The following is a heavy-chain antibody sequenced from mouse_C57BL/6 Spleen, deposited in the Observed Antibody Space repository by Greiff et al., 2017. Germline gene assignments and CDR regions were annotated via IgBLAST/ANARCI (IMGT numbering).Heavy chain of an antibody. D-gene: IGHD2-12*01. Sequence: VQLQQSGPELVKPGASVKISCKASGYSFTGYFMNWVMQSHGKSLEWIGRINPYNGDTFYNQKFKGKATLTVDKSSSTAHMELRSLTSEDSAVDYCARYYNEMDYWGQGTSVTVSS. CDR1: GYSFTGYF. CDR3: ARYYNEMDY. CDR2: INPYNGDT. V-gene: IGHV1-20*01. J-gene: IGHJ4*01.